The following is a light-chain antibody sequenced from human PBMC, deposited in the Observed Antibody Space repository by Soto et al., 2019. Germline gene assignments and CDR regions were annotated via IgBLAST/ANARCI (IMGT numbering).Light chain of an antibody. Sequence: ETVMTQSPATLSVSPGERATLSCRASQSVSSNLAWYQQTPGQAPRLLIYGASTRATGIPARFSGSGSGTEFTLTISSLQSEDFAVYSCQQYNNWPRTFGQGTKLEIK. CDR3: QQYNNWPRT. V-gene: IGKV3-15*01. CDR1: QSVSSN. J-gene: IGKJ2*01. CDR2: GAS.